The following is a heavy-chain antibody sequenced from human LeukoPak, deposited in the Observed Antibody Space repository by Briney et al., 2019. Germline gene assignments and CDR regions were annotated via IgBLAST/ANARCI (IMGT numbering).Heavy chain of an antibody. CDR1: GYTFTSYY. CDR3: ARPGNDYGDSEEALDI. D-gene: IGHD4-17*01. J-gene: IGHJ3*02. Sequence: ASVKVSCKASGYTFTSYYMHWVRQAPGQGLEWMGIINPSGGSTSYAQKFQGRVTMTRDTSTSTVYMELSSLRSEDTAVYYCARPGNDYGDSEEALDIWGQGTMVTVSS. V-gene: IGHV1-46*03. CDR2: INPSGGST.